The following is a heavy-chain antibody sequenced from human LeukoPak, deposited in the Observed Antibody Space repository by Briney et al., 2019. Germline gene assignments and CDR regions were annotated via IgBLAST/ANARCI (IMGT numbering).Heavy chain of an antibody. Sequence: GGSLRLSCAASGFTFSSYEMNWVRQAPGKGLEWVSFISSSSSYIYYADSVKGRFTISRDNAKNSLYLQMNSLRAEDTAVYYCARDGRYSGYDRSPFDYWGQGTLVTVSS. J-gene: IGHJ4*02. V-gene: IGHV3-21*01. CDR1: GFTFSSYE. D-gene: IGHD5-12*01. CDR2: ISSSSSYI. CDR3: ARDGRYSGYDRSPFDY.